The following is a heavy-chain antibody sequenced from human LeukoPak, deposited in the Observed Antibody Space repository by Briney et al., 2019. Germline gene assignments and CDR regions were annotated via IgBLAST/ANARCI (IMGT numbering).Heavy chain of an antibody. Sequence: GGSLRLSCVVSGLTSGPSWMSWVRQAPEKGLEWVASINRDGSVKNYVDSVKGRFTISRDNANNLPFLQMNSLRVEDTAVYYCAKLSGDVTVYDYWGRGTLVTVSS. CDR2: INRDGSVK. CDR3: AKLSGDVTVYDY. V-gene: IGHV3-7*01. D-gene: IGHD1-26*01. CDR1: GLTSGPSW. J-gene: IGHJ4*02.